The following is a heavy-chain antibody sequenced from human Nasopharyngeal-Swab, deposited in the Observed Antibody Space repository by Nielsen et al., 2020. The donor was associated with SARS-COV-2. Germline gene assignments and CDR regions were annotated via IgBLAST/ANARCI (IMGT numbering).Heavy chain of an antibody. J-gene: IGHJ3*01. CDR2: IDPSDSYT. CDR3: ARQIGDYGFDAFDV. D-gene: IGHD4-17*01. CDR1: GYTFTNNW. Sequence: GESLKISCQSSGYTFTNNWITWVRQMPGKGLEWMGRIDPSDSYTYYSPSFQGHVIISADKSINTAYMQWSSLKAPDTAMYYCARQIGDYGFDAFDVWGQGTMVTVSS. V-gene: IGHV5-10-1*01.